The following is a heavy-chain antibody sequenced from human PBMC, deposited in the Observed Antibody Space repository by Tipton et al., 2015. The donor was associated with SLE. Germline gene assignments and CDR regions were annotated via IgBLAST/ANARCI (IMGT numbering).Heavy chain of an antibody. J-gene: IGHJ4*02. V-gene: IGHV5-51*03. CDR1: GYSFTTYW. D-gene: IGHD6-13*01. CDR3: ARLSSSWFY. CDR2: IYPGDSDT. Sequence: VQLVQSGAEVKKPGESLKISCKASGYSFTTYWIGWVRQMPGKGLEWMGIIYPGDSDTNYSPSFQGQVTISADKSTSTAYLHWSSLKASDTAIYYCARLSSSWFYWGQGTLVTVSS.